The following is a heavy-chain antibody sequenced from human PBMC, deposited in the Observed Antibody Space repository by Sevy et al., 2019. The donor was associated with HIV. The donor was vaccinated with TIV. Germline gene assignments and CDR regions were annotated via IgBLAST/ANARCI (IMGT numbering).Heavy chain of an antibody. CDR2: ISWDGGST. D-gene: IGHD3-10*01. V-gene: IGHV3-43*01. CDR3: VKDGIGVRGVIRYYYYIDV. Sequence: GGSLRFSCAASGFTFDDYTMHWVRQAPGKGLEWVSLISWDGGSTYYADSVKGRFTISRDNSKNSLYLQMNSLRTEDTALYYCVKDGIGVRGVIRYYYYIDVWGKGTTVTVSS. CDR1: GFTFDDYT. J-gene: IGHJ6*03.